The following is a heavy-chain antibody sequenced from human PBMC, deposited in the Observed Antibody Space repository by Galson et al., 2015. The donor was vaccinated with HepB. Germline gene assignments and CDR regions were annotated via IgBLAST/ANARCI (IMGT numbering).Heavy chain of an antibody. D-gene: IGHD6-13*01. Sequence: QVHLQESGPGQVKPSETLSLTCTVSGGSISTYYWNWIRLSPGKGLEWIGDIYHNGRSNSNPSLKSRITFSVDPSKNHFSLKLRSGTAADTAIYYCARSFSSSNYCVDYNFGWDVWGQGTTVIVSS. CDR2: IYHNGRS. CDR3: ARSFSSSNYCVDYNFGWDV. V-gene: IGHV4-59*01. J-gene: IGHJ6*02. CDR1: GGSISTYY.